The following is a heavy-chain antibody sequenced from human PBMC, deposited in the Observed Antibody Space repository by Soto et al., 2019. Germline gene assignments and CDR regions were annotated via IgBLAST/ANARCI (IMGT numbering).Heavy chain of an antibody. V-gene: IGHV1-18*01. J-gene: IGHJ4*02. CDR3: ARDQPVYDILTEIDF. CDR1: GYTFTSYG. D-gene: IGHD3-9*01. CDR2: VSTYNGDT. Sequence: QVQLVQSGAEVKKPGASVKVSCKASGYTFTSYGISWVRQAPGQGLAWMGWVSTYNGDTHYPQNLQGRVIMATDTSTNTAYMELKSLRSDDTAIYFCARDQPVYDILTEIDFWGQGTLVTVSS.